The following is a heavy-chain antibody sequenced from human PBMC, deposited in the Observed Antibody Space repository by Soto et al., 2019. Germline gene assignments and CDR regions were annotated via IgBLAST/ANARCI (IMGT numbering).Heavy chain of an antibody. V-gene: IGHV1-69*01. D-gene: IGHD3-16*01. CDR1: GGTFSSYA. CDR2: IIPIFGTA. Sequence: QVQLVQSGAEVKKPGSSVKVSCKASGGTFSSYAISWVRQAPGQGLEWMGGIIPIFGTANYAQKFQGRVTLTAEESTSTAYMELSSLISEDTAVYYCACPQRGGYYYYGMDVCGQGTTVTVSS. J-gene: IGHJ6*02. CDR3: ACPQRGGYYYYGMDV.